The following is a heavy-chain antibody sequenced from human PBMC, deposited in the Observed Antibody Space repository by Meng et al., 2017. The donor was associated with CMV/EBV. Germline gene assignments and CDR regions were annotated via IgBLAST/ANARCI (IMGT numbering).Heavy chain of an antibody. Sequence: LRLSCAVYGGSFSGYYWSWIRQPPGKGLEWIGETNHSGSTNYNPSPKSRVTISVDTSKNQSSLKLSSVTAADTAVYYCAGGLWSYDYWGQGTLVTVSS. D-gene: IGHD1-26*01. CDR3: AGGLWSYDY. J-gene: IGHJ4*02. V-gene: IGHV4-34*01. CDR1: GGSFSGYY. CDR2: TNHSGST.